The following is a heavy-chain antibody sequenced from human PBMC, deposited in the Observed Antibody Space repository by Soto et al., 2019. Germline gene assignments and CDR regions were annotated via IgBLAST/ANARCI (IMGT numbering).Heavy chain of an antibody. CDR2: TYITGDT. CDR1: GYSISSYY. V-gene: IGHV4-4*07. D-gene: IGHD6-19*01. J-gene: IGHJ4*02. Sequence: SDTLSITCIFSGYSISSYYLSWIRQSAGKGLEWIGRTYITGDTNYSPSLKSRLTMSLDTSKNQLSLKLSSVTAADTAVYYCAREYTEIVDGPAPFYFDYWGQGTQVTVSS. CDR3: AREYTEIVDGPAPFYFDY.